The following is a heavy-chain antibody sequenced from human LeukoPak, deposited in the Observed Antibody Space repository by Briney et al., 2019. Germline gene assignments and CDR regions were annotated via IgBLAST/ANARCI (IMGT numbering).Heavy chain of an antibody. D-gene: IGHD3-16*01. J-gene: IGHJ4*02. CDR2: IYYSGST. Sequence: PSETLSLTCTVSGGSISSYYWSWIRQPPGKGLEWIGYIYYSGSTYYNPSLKSRVTISVDTSKNQFSLKLSSVTAADTAVYYCARGRGGGSDYWGQGTLVTVSS. CDR3: ARGRGGGSDY. CDR1: GGSISSYY. V-gene: IGHV4-59*12.